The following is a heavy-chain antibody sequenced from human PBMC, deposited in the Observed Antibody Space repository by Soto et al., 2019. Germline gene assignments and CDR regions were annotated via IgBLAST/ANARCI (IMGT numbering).Heavy chain of an antibody. CDR1: GYSLSVLS. CDR2: IDPEDGET. J-gene: IGHJ3*02. D-gene: IGHD3-10*01. CDR3: ATDTSMVRGLEVLPSLDGLDI. V-gene: IGHV1-24*01. Sequence: ASVKVSCKVAGYSLSVLSMHWVRQAPGKGLEWMGGIDPEDGETIYGQKFQGRVSMTEDTSADTAYMELRSLTSEDTAIYYCATDTSMVRGLEVLPSLDGLDIWGQGTMVTVSS.